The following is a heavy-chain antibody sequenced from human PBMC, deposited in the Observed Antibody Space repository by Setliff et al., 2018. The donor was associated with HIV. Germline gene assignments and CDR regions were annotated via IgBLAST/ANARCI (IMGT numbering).Heavy chain of an antibody. Sequence: SETLSLTCTVSGGSISSSSYYWGWIRQPPGKGLEWIGSIYYRGSAYYNPSLKSRVTISLDTSKNQFSLKLSSVTAADTAVYYCARDVFVDTPLLLGYWGQGTPVTVSS. CDR1: GGSISSSSYY. CDR3: ARDVFVDTPLLLGY. J-gene: IGHJ4*02. CDR2: IYYRGSA. D-gene: IGHD5-18*01. V-gene: IGHV4-39*07.